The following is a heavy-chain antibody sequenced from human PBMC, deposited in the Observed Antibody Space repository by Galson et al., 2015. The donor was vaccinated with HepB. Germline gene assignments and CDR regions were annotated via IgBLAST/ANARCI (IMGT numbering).Heavy chain of an antibody. CDR2: IYWDDDK. D-gene: IGHD5-18*01. J-gene: IGHJ4*02. CDR1: GFSLSTSGVG. CDR3: AHRPGDTAMVVFDY. Sequence: PALVKPTQTLTLPCTFSGFSLSTSGVGVGWIRQPPGKALEWLALIYWDDDKRYSPSLKSRLTITKDTSKNQVVLTMTNMDPVDTATYYCAHRPGDTAMVVFDYWGQGTLVTVSS. V-gene: IGHV2-5*02.